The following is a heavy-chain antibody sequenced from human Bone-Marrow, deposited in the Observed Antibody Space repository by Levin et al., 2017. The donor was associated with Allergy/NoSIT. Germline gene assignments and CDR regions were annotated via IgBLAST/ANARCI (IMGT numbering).Heavy chain of an antibody. CDR3: ARDGPSRSFQY. J-gene: IGHJ1*01. D-gene: IGHD2-15*01. V-gene: IGHV3-66*02. CDR1: GFTVSGSY. Sequence: VASVKVSCAASGFTVSGSYMGWVRHVPGKGLECVSLINSGGSTYNADSVRGRFTISRDNSKNTVHLQMSSLRPEDTAMYYCARDGPSRSFQYWGQGTLVTVSS. CDR2: INSGGST.